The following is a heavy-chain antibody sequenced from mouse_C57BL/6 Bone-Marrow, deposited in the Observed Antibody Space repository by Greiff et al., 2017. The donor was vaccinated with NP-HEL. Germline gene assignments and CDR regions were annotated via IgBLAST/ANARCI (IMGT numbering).Heavy chain of an antibody. Sequence: QVQLQQSGAELVRPGTSVKVSCKASGYAFTNYLIEWVKQRPGQGLEWIGVINPGSGGTNYNEKFKGKATLTADKSSSTAYMQLSSLTSEDSAVYFCARPYDVHEIDWGQGTTLTVSS. V-gene: IGHV1-54*01. CDR3: ARPYDVHEID. D-gene: IGHD2-3*01. CDR1: GYAFTNYL. CDR2: INPGSGGT. J-gene: IGHJ2*01.